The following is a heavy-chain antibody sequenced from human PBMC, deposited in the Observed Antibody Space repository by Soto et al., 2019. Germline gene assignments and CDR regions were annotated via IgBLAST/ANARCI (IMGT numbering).Heavy chain of an antibody. D-gene: IGHD6-19*01. Sequence: SETLSLTCAVYGGSFSGYYWSWIRQPPGKGLEWIGEINHSGSTNYNPSLKSRVTISVDTSKNQLSLKLSSVTAADTAVYYCARIGGWYGTDYWGQGTLVTVSS. CDR3: ARIGGWYGTDY. V-gene: IGHV4-34*01. CDR2: INHSGST. J-gene: IGHJ4*02. CDR1: GGSFSGYY.